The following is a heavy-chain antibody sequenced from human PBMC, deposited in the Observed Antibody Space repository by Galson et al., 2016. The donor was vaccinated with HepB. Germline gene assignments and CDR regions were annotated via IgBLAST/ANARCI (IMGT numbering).Heavy chain of an antibody. J-gene: IGHJ4*02. D-gene: IGHD3-10*01. CDR2: IPSANNIK. CDR3: ACNRRGVFLLDC. Sequence: SLRLSCAVSGVTVSSLSMNWVRQAPGKGLEWVSYIPSANNIKHYADSVRGRFTISRDNAKNSLYLQMNSRRVEDPAVYYCACNRRGVFLLDCWGQGTLVTVSA. CDR1: GVTVSSLS. V-gene: IGHV3-48*01.